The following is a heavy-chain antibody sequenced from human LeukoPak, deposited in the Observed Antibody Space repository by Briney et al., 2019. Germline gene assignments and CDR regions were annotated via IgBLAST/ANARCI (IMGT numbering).Heavy chain of an antibody. Sequence: ASVKVSCKASGYTFTSYDINWVRQATGQGLEWMGWMNPNSGNTGYAQKFQGRVTITRNTSISTAYMELSSLRSEDTAVYYCAGLRWVSSWFDPWGQGTLVTVSS. V-gene: IGHV1-8*03. CDR2: MNPNSGNT. CDR3: AGLRWVSSWFDP. J-gene: IGHJ5*02. CDR1: GYTFTSYD. D-gene: IGHD6-6*01.